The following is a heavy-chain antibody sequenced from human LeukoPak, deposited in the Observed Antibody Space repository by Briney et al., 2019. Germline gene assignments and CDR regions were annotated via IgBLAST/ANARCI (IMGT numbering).Heavy chain of an antibody. Sequence: SETLSLTCTVSGGSISSYYWNWIRQPPGKGLEWIGYIFYSGRTSYNPSLKSRVTLSVDTSKNWFSLRLTSVTAADTAVYYCARAERARGWYLADYYYYYMDVWGKGTTVTISS. CDR2: IFYSGRT. CDR1: GGSISSYY. CDR3: ARAERARGWYLADYYYYYMDV. D-gene: IGHD6-19*01. V-gene: IGHV4-59*01. J-gene: IGHJ6*03.